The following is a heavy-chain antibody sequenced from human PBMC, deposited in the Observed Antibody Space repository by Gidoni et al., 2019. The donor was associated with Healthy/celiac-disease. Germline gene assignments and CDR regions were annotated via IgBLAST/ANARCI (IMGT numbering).Heavy chain of an antibody. CDR2: ISSSSSYI. J-gene: IGHJ6*02. V-gene: IGHV3-21*01. CDR3: ARDSRRDGMDV. D-gene: IGHD2-2*01. Sequence: EVQLVESGGGLVKPGGSLRLSCAASGFTFSSYSMNWVRQAPGKGLEWVSSISSSSSYIYYADSVKGRFTISRDNAKNSLYLQMNSLRAEDTAVYYCARDSRRDGMDVWGQGTTVTVSS. CDR1: GFTFSSYS.